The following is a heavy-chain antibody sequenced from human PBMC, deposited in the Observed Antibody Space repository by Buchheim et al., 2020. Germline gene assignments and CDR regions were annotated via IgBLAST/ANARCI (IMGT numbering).Heavy chain of an antibody. D-gene: IGHD3-22*01. V-gene: IGHV3-30*04. Sequence: QVQLVESGGGVVQPGRSLRLSCAASGFTFSSYAMHWVRQAPGKGLEWVAVISYDGSNKYYADSVKGRFTISRDNSKNTLYLQMNSLRAEDTAVYYCARDYSSGYIPILWYFDLWGRGTL. CDR3: ARDYSSGYIPILWYFDL. J-gene: IGHJ2*01. CDR1: GFTFSSYA. CDR2: ISYDGSNK.